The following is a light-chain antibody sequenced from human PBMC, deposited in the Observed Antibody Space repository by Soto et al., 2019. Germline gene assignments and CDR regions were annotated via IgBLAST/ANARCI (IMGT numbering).Light chain of an antibody. CDR2: EVS. Sequence: QSALTQPASASGSLGQSITISCTGTSSDIGGYNYVSWYQQHPGKAPKLIIYEVSYRPSGVSNRFSASKSGNSASLTISGLQAEDEADYYCNSFASSNSLVFGGGTKLTVL. CDR3: NSFASSNSLV. CDR1: SSDIGGYNY. V-gene: IGLV2-14*01. J-gene: IGLJ2*01.